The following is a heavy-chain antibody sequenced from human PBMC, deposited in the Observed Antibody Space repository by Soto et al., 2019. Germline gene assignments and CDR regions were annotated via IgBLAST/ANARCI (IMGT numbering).Heavy chain of an antibody. Sequence: SCRASEYIFTRDYLHCVRQATGQGLEWMGWIDPKSGDTNYAQKFRDRVTMTSDTSISTAYLDLSSLRPDDTAVYYCARDYGKSGYDYFEPWGQGTMVTVSS. CDR2: IDPKSGDT. D-gene: IGHD3-22*01. CDR3: ARDYGKSGYDYFEP. J-gene: IGHJ5*02. V-gene: IGHV1-2*02. CDR1: EYIFTRDY.